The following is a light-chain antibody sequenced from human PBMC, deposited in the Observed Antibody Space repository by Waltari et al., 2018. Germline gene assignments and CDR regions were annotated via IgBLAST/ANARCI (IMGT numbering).Light chain of an antibody. CDR2: GAS. CDR1: QSVSRS. V-gene: IGKV3-20*01. CDR3: QHYVRLPAT. Sequence: CMASQSVSRSLACYQQKPGQAPKLLIYGASTRATGIPDRFTGSGSGTDFSLTSSSLEPEDFAIYFCQHYVRLPATFGQGTKVEIK. J-gene: IGKJ1*01.